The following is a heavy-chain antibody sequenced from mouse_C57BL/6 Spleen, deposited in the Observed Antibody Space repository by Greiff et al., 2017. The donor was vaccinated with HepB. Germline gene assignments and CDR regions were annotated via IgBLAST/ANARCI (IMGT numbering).Heavy chain of an antibody. CDR2: IYPYNGVS. CDR1: GYSFTGYY. Sequence: EVKLVESGPELVKPGASVKISCKASGYSFTGYYMHWVKQSHGNILDWIGYIYPYNGVSSYNQKFKGKATLTIDKSSSTAYMELRSLTSEDSAVYYCARSIPYGSSYSYYFDYWGQGTTLTVSS. CDR3: ARSIPYGSSYSYYFDY. J-gene: IGHJ2*01. D-gene: IGHD1-1*01. V-gene: IGHV1-31*01.